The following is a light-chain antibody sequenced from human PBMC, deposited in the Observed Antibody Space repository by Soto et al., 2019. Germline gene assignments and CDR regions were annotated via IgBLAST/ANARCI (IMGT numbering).Light chain of an antibody. CDR1: QSVSSNY. CDR2: GAS. Sequence: EIVLTQSPGTLSLSPGERATLSCRASQSVSSNYLAWYQQKPGQAPRLLIYGASNRAIGIPDRFIGSGSGTDFTLTISRLEPEDFAMYFCQQYGSSPWTFGQGTKVDIK. V-gene: IGKV3-20*01. CDR3: QQYGSSPWT. J-gene: IGKJ1*01.